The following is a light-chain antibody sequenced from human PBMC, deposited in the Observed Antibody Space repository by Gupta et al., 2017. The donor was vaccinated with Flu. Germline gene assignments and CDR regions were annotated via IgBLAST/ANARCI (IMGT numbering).Light chain of an antibody. J-gene: IGKJ1*01. V-gene: IGKV1-5*03. CDR3: QQYSTYSRT. CDR1: QSISSW. Sequence: DSQMTQSPSTLSASVGDRVTITCRASQSISSWLAWYQQKPGKAPKLLIYEASSLESGIPSSFSGSGSGTEFTLTISSLQPDDFATYYCQQYSTYSRTFGQGTKVEIK. CDR2: EAS.